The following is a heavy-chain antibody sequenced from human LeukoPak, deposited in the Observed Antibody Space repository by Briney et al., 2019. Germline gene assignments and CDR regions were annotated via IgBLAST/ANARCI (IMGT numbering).Heavy chain of an antibody. V-gene: IGHV4-39*01. J-gene: IGHJ3*02. Sequence: SETLSLTCTVSVGSISSSSYYWGWVRQPPGKGLEWIGSIYYSGSTYYNPSLKSRVTISVDTSKNQFSLKLSSVTAADTAVYYCARPDYGDYVVSAFDIWGQGTMVTVSS. D-gene: IGHD4-17*01. CDR1: VGSISSSSYY. CDR2: IYYSGST. CDR3: ARPDYGDYVVSAFDI.